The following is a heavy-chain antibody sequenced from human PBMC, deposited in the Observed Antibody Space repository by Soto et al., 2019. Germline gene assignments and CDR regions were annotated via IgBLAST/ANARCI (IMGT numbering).Heavy chain of an antibody. D-gene: IGHD2-21*02. CDR2: ISHDGRVT. Sequence: QVQLVESGGGMVQPGTSLRLSCAASGFTFNSLSLHWVRQRPDKGLEWVAVISHDGRVTFYADFVKGRYTVSRDNSKNTSYLQVNSLRAEDTAVYYCAREPYGDSQDLDYWGQGTLVTVSS. CDR1: GFTFNSLS. CDR3: AREPYGDSQDLDY. J-gene: IGHJ4*02. V-gene: IGHV3-30*04.